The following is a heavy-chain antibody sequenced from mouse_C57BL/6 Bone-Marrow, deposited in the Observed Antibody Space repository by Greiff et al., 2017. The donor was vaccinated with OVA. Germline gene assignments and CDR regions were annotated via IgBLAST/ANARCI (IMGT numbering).Heavy chain of an antibody. CDR2: IHPNSGST. CDR1: GYTFTSYW. V-gene: IGHV1-64*01. D-gene: IGHD1-1*01. Sequence: QVHVKQPGAELVKPGASVKLSCKASGYTFTSYWMHWVKQRPGQGLEWIGMIHPNSGSTNYNEKFKSKATLTVDKSSSTAYMQLSSLTSEDSAVYYCARWGYYYGSSSFDYWGQGTTLTVSS. J-gene: IGHJ2*01. CDR3: ARWGYYYGSSSFDY.